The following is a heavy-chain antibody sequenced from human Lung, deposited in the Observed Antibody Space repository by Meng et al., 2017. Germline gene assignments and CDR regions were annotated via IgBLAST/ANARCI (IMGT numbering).Heavy chain of an antibody. D-gene: IGHD4-11*01. V-gene: IGHV4-34*01. CDR3: ARGPTTMAHDFDY. CDR1: GGSFSYYY. J-gene: IGHJ4*02. CDR2: INHSGST. Sequence: QVQLQQWGAGLLKPSGTLSRTCVVSGGSFSYYYWSWIRQPPGKGLEWIGEINHSGSTNYNPSLESRATISVDTSQNNLSLKLSSVTAADSAVYYCARGPTTMAHDFDYWGQGTLVTVSS.